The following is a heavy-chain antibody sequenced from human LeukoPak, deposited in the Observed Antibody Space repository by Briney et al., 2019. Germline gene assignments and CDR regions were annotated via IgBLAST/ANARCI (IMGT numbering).Heavy chain of an antibody. CDR3: ARVPDTAMVTAGYYGMDV. CDR2: ISYDGSNK. J-gene: IGHJ6*02. D-gene: IGHD5-18*01. Sequence: PGRSLRLSCAASGFTFSSYAMHWVRQAPGKGLEWVAFISYDGSNKYYADSVKGRFTISRDNSKNTLYLQMNSLRAEDTAVYYCARVPDTAMVTAGYYGMDVWGQGTTVTVSS. V-gene: IGHV3-30-3*01. CDR1: GFTFSSYA.